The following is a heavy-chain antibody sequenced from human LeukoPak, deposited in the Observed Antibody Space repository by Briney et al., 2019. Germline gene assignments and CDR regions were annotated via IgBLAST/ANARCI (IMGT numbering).Heavy chain of an antibody. CDR2: ISASGGRT. V-gene: IGHV3-23*01. D-gene: IGHD6-19*01. Sequence: GGSLRLSCAASGFTFSTCAMTWVRQAPGKELEWVSGISASGGRTYYADSVRGRFTISRDNSKNTLYLQMNSLRAEDTAVYYCAKSVKSGYTSGDFDYWGQGTLVTVSS. CDR3: AKSVKSGYTSGDFDY. J-gene: IGHJ4*02. CDR1: GFTFSTCA.